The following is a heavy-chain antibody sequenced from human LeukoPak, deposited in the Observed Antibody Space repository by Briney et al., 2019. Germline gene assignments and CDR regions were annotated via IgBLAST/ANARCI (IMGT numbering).Heavy chain of an antibody. D-gene: IGHD3-10*01. J-gene: IGHJ4*02. Sequence: GGSLRLSCSASGFTFSSYAMHWVRQAPGKGLECVSAISSNGGSTYYADSVKGRFTISRDNSKNTLYLQMSSLRAEDTAVYYCVKDWDYYGSGSYYNWGQGTLVTVSS. V-gene: IGHV3-64D*06. CDR3: VKDWDYYGSGSYYN. CDR1: GFTFSSYA. CDR2: ISSNGGST.